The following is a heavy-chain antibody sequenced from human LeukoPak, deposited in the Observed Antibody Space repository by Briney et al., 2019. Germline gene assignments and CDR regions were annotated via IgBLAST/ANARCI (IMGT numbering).Heavy chain of an antibody. D-gene: IGHD6-13*01. CDR3: ARGGGIAAAGDPYYYYGMDV. CDR1: GFTVSINY. V-gene: IGHV3-53*01. CDR2: IYSGGST. Sequence: GGSLRLSCAASGFTVSINYMSWVRQAPGKGLEWVSVIYSGGSTYYADSVKGRFTISRDNSKNTLYLQMNSLRAEDTAVYYCARGGGIAAAGDPYYYYGMDVWGQGTTVTVSS. J-gene: IGHJ6*02.